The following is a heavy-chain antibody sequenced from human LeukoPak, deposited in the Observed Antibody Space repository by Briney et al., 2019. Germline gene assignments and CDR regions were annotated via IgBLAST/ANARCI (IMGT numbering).Heavy chain of an antibody. D-gene: IGHD3-16*01. CDR3: ARDLIAYDRRNYGMDV. J-gene: IGHJ6*02. V-gene: IGHV4-59*01. CDR1: GGSISSYY. CDR2: IYYSGST. Sequence: SETLSLTCTVSGGSISSYYWSWIRQPPGKGLEWIGYIYYSGSTNYNPSLKSRVTISVDTSKNQFPLKLSSVTAADTAVYYCARDLIAYDRRNYGMDVWGQGTTVTVSS.